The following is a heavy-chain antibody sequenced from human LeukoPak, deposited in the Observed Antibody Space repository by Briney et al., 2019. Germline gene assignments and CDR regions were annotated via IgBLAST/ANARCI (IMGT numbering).Heavy chain of an antibody. D-gene: IGHD6-13*01. CDR2: IYTSGST. J-gene: IGHJ6*02. V-gene: IGHV4-4*07. Sequence: SETLSLTCTASGGSISSYYWSWIRQPAGKGLEWIGRIYTSGSTNYNPSLKSRVTMSVDTSKNQFSLKLSSVTAADTAVYYCARELSSSWYSYYYYGMDVWGQGTTVTVSS. CDR1: GGSISSYY. CDR3: ARELSSSWYSYYYYGMDV.